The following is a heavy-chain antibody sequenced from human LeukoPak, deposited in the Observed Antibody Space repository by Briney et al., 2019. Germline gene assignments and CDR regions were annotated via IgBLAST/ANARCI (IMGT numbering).Heavy chain of an antibody. CDR3: ATVVAATYHFDY. V-gene: IGHV4-34*01. Sequence: KPSETLSLTCTVSGGSISSYYWSWIRQPPGKGLEWIGEINHSGSTNYNPSLKSRVTISVDTSKNQFSLKLSSVTAADTAVYYCATVVAATYHFDYWGQGTLVTVSS. CDR2: INHSGST. CDR1: GGSISSYY. J-gene: IGHJ4*02. D-gene: IGHD2-15*01.